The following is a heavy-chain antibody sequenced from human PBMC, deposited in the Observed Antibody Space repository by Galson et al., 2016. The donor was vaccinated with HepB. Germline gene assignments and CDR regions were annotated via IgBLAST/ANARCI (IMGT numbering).Heavy chain of an antibody. D-gene: IGHD6-19*01. CDR1: GFSLGTSGVG. CDR2: IYWNDDK. V-gene: IGHV2-5*01. CDR3: VHRPSYSSGLTPLFDY. Sequence: PALVKPTQTLTLTCTFSGFSLGTSGVGVGWIRQPPGKALEWLALIYWNDDKRYSPSLKSRLTITKDTSKNRVVLTVTNMDPVDTATYYCVHRPSYSSGLTPLFDYWGQGTLVTVSS. J-gene: IGHJ4*02.